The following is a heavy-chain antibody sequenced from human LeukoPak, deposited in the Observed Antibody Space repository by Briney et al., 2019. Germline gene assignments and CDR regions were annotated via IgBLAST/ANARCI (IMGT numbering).Heavy chain of an antibody. CDR2: INQGASEK. CDR1: GLTFSGYW. Sequence: PGGSLRLSCAASGLTFSGYWMSWVRQAPGKGLEWVANINQGASEKYYVDSVRGRFTISRDNAKKSLPLQMNSLRVDDTAVYYCASDGGPFDHWGQGTLVTVSS. CDR3: ASDGGPFDH. J-gene: IGHJ4*02. D-gene: IGHD3-3*01. V-gene: IGHV3-7*01.